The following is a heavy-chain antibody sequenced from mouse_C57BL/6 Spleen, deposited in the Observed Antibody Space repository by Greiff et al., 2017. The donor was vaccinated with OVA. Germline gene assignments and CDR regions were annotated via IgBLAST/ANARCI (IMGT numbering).Heavy chain of an antibody. Sequence: QVHVKQSGAELARPGASVKLSCKASGYTFTSYGISWVKQRTGQGLEWIGEIYPRSGNTYYNEKFKGKATLTADKSSSTAYMELRSLTSEDSAVYFCARELDITTVVLDYWGQGTTLTVSS. CDR2: IYPRSGNT. D-gene: IGHD1-1*01. V-gene: IGHV1-81*01. CDR1: GYTFTSYG. J-gene: IGHJ2*01. CDR3: ARELDITTVVLDY.